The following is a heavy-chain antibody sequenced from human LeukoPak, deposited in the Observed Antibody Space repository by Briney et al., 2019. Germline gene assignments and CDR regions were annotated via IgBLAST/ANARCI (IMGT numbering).Heavy chain of an antibody. J-gene: IGHJ4*02. CDR3: ARDRADYSSSDY. CDR1: GGTFSSYA. V-gene: IGHV1-69*04. Sequence: GASVKVSCKASGGTFSSYAISWVRQAPGQGLEWMGRIIPILGIANYAQKFLGRVTITADKSTSTAYMELSSLRSEDTAVYYCARDRADYSSSDYWGQGTLVTVSS. CDR2: IIPILGIA. D-gene: IGHD6-6*01.